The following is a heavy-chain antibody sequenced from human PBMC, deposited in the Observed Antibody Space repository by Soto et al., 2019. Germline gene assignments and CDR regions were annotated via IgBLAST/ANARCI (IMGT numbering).Heavy chain of an antibody. CDR2: ISSGGDTK. V-gene: IGHV3-48*01. CDR3: ARAFMGIDY. Sequence: GGSLRLSCAVSGFTFRSYSMHWVRQSPGKGLEWISYISSGGDTKYYADSVTGRFTISRDNAKNSLFLQMSSLRAEDTAVYYCARAFMGIDYWGQGTLVTVSS. CDR1: GFTFRSYS. J-gene: IGHJ4*02. D-gene: IGHD7-27*01.